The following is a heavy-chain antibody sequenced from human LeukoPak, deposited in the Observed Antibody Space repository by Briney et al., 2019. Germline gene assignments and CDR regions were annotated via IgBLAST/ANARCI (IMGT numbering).Heavy chain of an antibody. V-gene: IGHV3-53*04. CDR3: AREYCSSTSCPPVY. J-gene: IGHJ4*02. CDR1: GFTVSSNY. D-gene: IGHD2-2*01. CDR2: IYSGGST. Sequence: GGSLRLSCAASGFTVSSNYMSWVRQAPGKGLEWVSVIYSGGSTYYADSVKGRFTISRHNSKNTLYLQMNSLRAEDTAVYYCAREYCSSTSCPPVYWGQGTLVTVSS.